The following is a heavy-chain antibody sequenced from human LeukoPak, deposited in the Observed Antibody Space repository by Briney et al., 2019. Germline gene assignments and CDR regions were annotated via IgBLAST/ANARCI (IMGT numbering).Heavy chain of an antibody. Sequence: GASVKVSCKASGYTFTSYYMHWVRQAPGQGLEWMGIINPSGGSTSYAQKFQGRATMTRDTSTSTVYMELSSLRSEDTAVYYCARDQRLVTAQYYYYYMDVWGKGTTVTVSS. CDR1: GYTFTSYY. CDR2: INPSGGST. V-gene: IGHV1-46*01. CDR3: ARDQRLVTAQYYYYYMDV. D-gene: IGHD4-11*01. J-gene: IGHJ6*03.